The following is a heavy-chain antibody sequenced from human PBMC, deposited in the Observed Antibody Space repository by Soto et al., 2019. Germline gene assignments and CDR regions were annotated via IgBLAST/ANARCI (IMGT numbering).Heavy chain of an antibody. J-gene: IGHJ4*02. CDR3: AKDKSVRTTVTTSAADY. CDR1: GFTFSSYA. CDR2: ISGSGGST. V-gene: IGHV3-23*01. Sequence: PGGSLRLSCAASGFTFSSYAMSWVRQAPGKGLEWVSAISGSGGSTYYADSVKGRFTISRDNSKNTLYLQMNSLRAEDTAVYYCAKDKSVRTTVTTSAADYWGQGTLVTVSS. D-gene: IGHD4-17*01.